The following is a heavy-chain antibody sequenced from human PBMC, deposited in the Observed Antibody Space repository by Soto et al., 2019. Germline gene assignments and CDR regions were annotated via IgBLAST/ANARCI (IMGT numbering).Heavy chain of an antibody. CDR3: AKVPENLMWLVLLHDNWFDP. Sequence: GGSLRLSCAASGFTFSSYGMHWVRQAPGKGLEWVAVISYDGSNKYYADSVKGRFTISRDNSKNTLYLQMNSLRAEDTAVYYCAKVPENLMWLVLLHDNWFDPWGQGTLVTVS. D-gene: IGHD6-19*01. J-gene: IGHJ5*02. CDR1: GFTFSSYG. V-gene: IGHV3-30*18. CDR2: ISYDGSNK.